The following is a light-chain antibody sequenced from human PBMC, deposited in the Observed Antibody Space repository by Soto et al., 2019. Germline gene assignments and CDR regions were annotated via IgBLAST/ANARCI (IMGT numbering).Light chain of an antibody. V-gene: IGKV3-20*01. Sequence: EIVLTQSPGTLSLSPGERATLSCRASQSVSSSYLAWYQQKPGQAPRLLIYGASSRATGFPERFSGSGSGTDFTLTISRLEPEDCAVYYCQQYGRSRYTFGQGTKLEIK. CDR1: QSVSSSY. J-gene: IGKJ2*01. CDR2: GAS. CDR3: QQYGRSRYT.